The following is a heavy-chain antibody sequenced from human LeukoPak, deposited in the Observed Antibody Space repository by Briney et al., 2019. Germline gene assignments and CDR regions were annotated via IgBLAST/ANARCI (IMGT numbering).Heavy chain of an antibody. CDR3: AKTSGYSSSWYPY. CDR2: ISGSGGST. CDR1: GFTFSSYA. V-gene: IGHV3-23*01. D-gene: IGHD6-13*01. J-gene: IGHJ4*02. Sequence: GGSLRLSCAASGFTFSSYAMSWVRQAPGKGLEWVSAISGSGGSTYYADSVKGWFTISRDNSKNTLYLQMNSLRAEDTAVYYCAKTSGYSSSWYPYWGQGTLVTVSS.